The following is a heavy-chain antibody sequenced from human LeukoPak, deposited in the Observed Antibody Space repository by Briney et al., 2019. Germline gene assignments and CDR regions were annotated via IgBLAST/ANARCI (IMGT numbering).Heavy chain of an antibody. CDR1: GGSISSSSYY. CDR2: IYYSGST. J-gene: IGHJ4*02. V-gene: IGHV4-39*07. Sequence: PSETLSLTCTVSGGSISSSSYYWGWIRQPPGKGLEWIGSIYYSGSTYYNPSLKSRVTISVDKSKNLFSLMLSSVTAADTAVYYCASRSSGWFFDHWGQGTLLTVSS. D-gene: IGHD6-19*01. CDR3: ASRSSGWFFDH.